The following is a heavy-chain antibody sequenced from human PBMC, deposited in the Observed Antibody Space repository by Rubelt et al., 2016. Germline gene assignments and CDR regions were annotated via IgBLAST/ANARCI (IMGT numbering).Heavy chain of an antibody. Sequence: QVHLVQSGAEVKKPGASVKVSCKASGYSFRGYHINWVRQATGQGLEWMGWMSPDSGKTGYGHRFQGRVTMTRDTSTNTVYMELGRLTSEDTAVYYCATEGPAQYYFDRWGQGAQVIVSS. V-gene: IGHV1-8*01. CDR2: MSPDSGKT. CDR1: GYSFRGYH. CDR3: ATEGPAQYYFDR. J-gene: IGHJ4*02. D-gene: IGHD2-2*01.